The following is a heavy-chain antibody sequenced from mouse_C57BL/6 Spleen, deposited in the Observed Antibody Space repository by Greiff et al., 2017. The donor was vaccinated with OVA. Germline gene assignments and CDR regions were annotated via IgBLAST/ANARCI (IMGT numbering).Heavy chain of an antibody. CDR1: GYTFTSYW. CDR2: IDPSDSYT. CDR3: ARGDDYDAPYAMDY. J-gene: IGHJ4*01. D-gene: IGHD2-4*01. Sequence: QVQLQQSGAELVKPGASVKLSCKASGYTFTSYWMQWVKQRPGQGLEWIGEIDPSDSYTNYNQKFKGKATLTVDTSSSTAYMQLSSLTSEDSAGYYCARGDDYDAPYAMDYWGQGTSVTVSS. V-gene: IGHV1-50*01.